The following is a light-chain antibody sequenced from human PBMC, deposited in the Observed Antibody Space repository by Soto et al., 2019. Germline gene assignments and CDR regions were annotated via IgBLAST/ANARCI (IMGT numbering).Light chain of an antibody. J-gene: IGKJ5*01. Sequence: EIMMTQSPATLSVSPGERATLSCRASQSVRNNLAWYQHKPGQVPRLLIYYASTRATGIPARFSGSGPGTEFTLTISSLQSEDVAVYYCQQYNNWPPITFGQGTRLEIK. CDR2: YAS. CDR3: QQYNNWPPIT. V-gene: IGKV3-15*01. CDR1: QSVRNN.